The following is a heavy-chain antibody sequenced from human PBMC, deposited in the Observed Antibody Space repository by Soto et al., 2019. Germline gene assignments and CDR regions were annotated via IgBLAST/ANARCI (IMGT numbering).Heavy chain of an antibody. J-gene: IGHJ6*02. V-gene: IGHV3-30-3*01. CDR3: ARGDREDILVVVGARPGEYGIDI. CDR2: IAYDGSNA. Sequence: QVQLVESGGGVVQPGGSLRLSCAASGFTFRNYAMHWVRQAPGKGLECLAVIAYDGSNAFYRDSVKGRFTISRDNSKNKLYLHMNSLRSEDTCVYYCARGDREDILVVVGARPGEYGIDIWGQGTTVTVSS. CDR1: GFTFRNYA. D-gene: IGHD2-15*01.